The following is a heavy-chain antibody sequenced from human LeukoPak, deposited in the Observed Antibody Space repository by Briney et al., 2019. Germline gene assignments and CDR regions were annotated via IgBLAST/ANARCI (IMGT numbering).Heavy chain of an antibody. J-gene: IGHJ4*02. D-gene: IGHD3-9*01. CDR3: ARANDILTGYYLT. Sequence: SETLSLTCTVSGGSISSSSYYWGWIRQPPGKGLEWIGSIYYSGSTYYNPSLKSRVTILVDTSKNQFSLKLSSVTAADTAVYYCARANDILTGYYLTWGQGTLVTVSS. V-gene: IGHV4-39*07. CDR1: GGSISSSSYY. CDR2: IYYSGST.